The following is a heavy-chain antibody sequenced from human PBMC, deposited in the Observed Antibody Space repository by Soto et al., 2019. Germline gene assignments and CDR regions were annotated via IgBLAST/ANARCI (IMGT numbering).Heavy chain of an antibody. CDR1: SGSISSSNW. D-gene: IGHD3-16*02. CDR3: AREGGGRYYDYIWGSYRYEAFDI. J-gene: IGHJ3*02. V-gene: IGHV4-4*02. CDR2: IYHSGST. Sequence: QVQLQESGPGLVKPSGTLSLTCAVSSGSISSSNWWSWVRQPPGKGLEWIGEIYHSGSTNYNPSLKSRVTISVDKSKNQFSLKLSSVTAADTAVYYCAREGGGRYYDYIWGSYRYEAFDIWGQGTMVTVSS.